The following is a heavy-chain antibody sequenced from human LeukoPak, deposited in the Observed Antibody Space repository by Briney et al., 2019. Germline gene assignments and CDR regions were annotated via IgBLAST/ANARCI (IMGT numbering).Heavy chain of an antibody. CDR3: AREIIAAAGVLDAFDI. V-gene: IGHV1-3*02. CDR2: SNAGNGNT. D-gene: IGHD6-13*01. CDR1: GYTFTSYA. J-gene: IGHJ3*02. Sequence: GASVKVSCKASGYTFTSYAMHWVRQAPGQRLEWMGWSNAGNGNTKYSQEFQGRVTITRDTSASTAYMELSSLRSEDTAVYYCAREIIAAAGVLDAFDIWGQGTMVIVSS.